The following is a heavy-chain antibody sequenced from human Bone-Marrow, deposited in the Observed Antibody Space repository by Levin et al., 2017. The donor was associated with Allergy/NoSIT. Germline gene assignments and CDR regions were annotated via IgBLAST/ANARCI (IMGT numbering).Heavy chain of an antibody. CDR3: TRSPPYCTNGVCFLQP. CDR1: GFTFGDYA. J-gene: IGHJ4*02. V-gene: IGHV3-49*04. CDR2: IRSKAYGGTT. D-gene: IGHD2-8*01. Sequence: GGSLRLSCTASGFTFGDYAMSWVRQAPGKGLEWVGFIRSKAYGGTTEYAASVKGRFTISRDDSKSIAYLQMNSLKTEDTAVYYCTRSPPYCTNGVCFLQPWGQGTLVTVSS.